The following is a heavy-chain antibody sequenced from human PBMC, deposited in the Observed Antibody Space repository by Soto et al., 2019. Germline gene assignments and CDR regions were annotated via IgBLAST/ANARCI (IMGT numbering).Heavy chain of an antibody. V-gene: IGHV5-51*01. CDR2: IYPGDSDT. CDR3: ERGEYSASSVFEH. CDR1: GYNFNTYW. J-gene: IGHJ4*02. Sequence: PGESLKISCKGSGYNFNTYWIGWVRQMPGRGPEWMGIIYPGDSDTRYSPSFQGQVTISADKSINTAYLQWSRLKASDTAIYYCERGEYSASSVFEHWGQGTLVTVSS. D-gene: IGHD6-6*01.